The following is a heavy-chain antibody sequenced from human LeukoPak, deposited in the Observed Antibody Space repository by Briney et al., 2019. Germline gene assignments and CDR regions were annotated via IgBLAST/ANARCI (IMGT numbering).Heavy chain of an antibody. CDR3: ARASRFFYGWYYFDY. D-gene: IGHD2-15*01. J-gene: IGHJ4*02. V-gene: IGHV3-7*01. CDR2: IKQDGSEK. Sequence: GGSLRLSCAASGFTFSSYWMSWVRQAPGKGLEWVANIKQDGSEKYYVDSVKGRFTISRDNAKNSLYLQMNSLRAEDTAVYYCARASRFFYGWYYFDYWGQGTLVTVSS. CDR1: GFTFSSYW.